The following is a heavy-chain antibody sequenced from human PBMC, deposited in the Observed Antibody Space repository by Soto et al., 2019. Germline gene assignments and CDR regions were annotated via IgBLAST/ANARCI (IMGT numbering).Heavy chain of an antibody. Sequence: EVQLLESGGGLVQPGGSLRLSCAASGFTFTTYAMAWVRQAPGKEPEWVSVIKSRGVTTWYLASVRGRFTISRDDSENTVYLQLNRLRAEDTAKYYCDRDPEGDHGMEFASWGQGTLVTVSS. J-gene: IGHJ4*02. CDR2: IKSRGVTT. CDR1: GFTFTTYA. V-gene: IGHV3-23*01. CDR3: DRDPEGDHGMEFAS. D-gene: IGHD2-21*02.